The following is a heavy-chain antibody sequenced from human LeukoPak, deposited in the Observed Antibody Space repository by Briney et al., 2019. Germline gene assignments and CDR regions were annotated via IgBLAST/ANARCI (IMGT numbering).Heavy chain of an antibody. CDR2: IIPIFGTA. D-gene: IGHD2-2*01. J-gene: IGHJ3*02. Sequence: SVKVSCKASGGTFSSYAISWVRQAPGQGLEWMGGIIPIFGTANYAQKFQGRVTITADESTSTAYMELSSLRSEDTAVYYCARGIVVVPAANDAFDIWGQGTMVTVSS. CDR3: ARGIVVVPAANDAFDI. V-gene: IGHV1-69*13. CDR1: GGTFSSYA.